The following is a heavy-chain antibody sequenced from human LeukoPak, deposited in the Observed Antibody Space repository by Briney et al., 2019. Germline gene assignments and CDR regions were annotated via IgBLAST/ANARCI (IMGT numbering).Heavy chain of an antibody. Sequence: PGGSLRLSCAASGFTVSSNYMNWVRQAPGKGLEWVSLIYGGGSTYYADSVKGRFTISRDNSKNTLYLQMNRLRAEDTAIYYCAREWGYGCGGECFSGIQAYYGMDVWGQGTTVTVSS. D-gene: IGHD2-15*01. CDR2: IYGGGST. CDR1: GFTVSSNY. V-gene: IGHV3-66*01. CDR3: AREWGYGCGGECFSGIQAYYGMDV. J-gene: IGHJ6*02.